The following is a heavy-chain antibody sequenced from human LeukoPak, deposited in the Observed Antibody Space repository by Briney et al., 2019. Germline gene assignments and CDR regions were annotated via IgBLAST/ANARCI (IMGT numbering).Heavy chain of an antibody. D-gene: IGHD1-26*01. V-gene: IGHV5-51*01. CDR1: GYSFSNYW. CDR3: ARQEQEYYFDY. J-gene: IGHJ4*02. Sequence: GESLKISCNGSGYSFSNYWIGWVRQMPGKGLECMGIIYPGDSDTRYSPSFQGHVTISVDRYLRVAYLQWSSLKASDTAMYYCARQEQEYYFDYWGQGTLVTISS. CDR2: IYPGDSDT.